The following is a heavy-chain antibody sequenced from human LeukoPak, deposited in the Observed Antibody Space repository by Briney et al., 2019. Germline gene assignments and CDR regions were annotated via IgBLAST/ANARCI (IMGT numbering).Heavy chain of an antibody. CDR2: ISRSSSTI. J-gene: IGHJ6*03. CDR1: GFTFSSYS. D-gene: IGHD3-3*01. CDR3: ARDQKYDFWSGYYYYYYMDV. V-gene: IGHV3-48*01. Sequence: GGPLRLSCAASGFTFSSYSMNWGRQAPGKGREWGSYISRSSSTIYYADSVKGRFTISRDNAKNSLYLQMNSLRAEDTAVYYCARDQKYDFWSGYYYYYYMDVWGKGTPVTVSS.